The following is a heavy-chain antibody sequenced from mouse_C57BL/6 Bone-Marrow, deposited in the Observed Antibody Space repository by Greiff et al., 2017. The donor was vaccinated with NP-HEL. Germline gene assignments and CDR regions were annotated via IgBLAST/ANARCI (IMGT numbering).Heavy chain of an antibody. J-gene: IGHJ2*01. CDR2: FHPYNDDT. CDR1: GYIFTTYP. Sequence: VQLQQSGAELVKPGASAKMSCKASGYIFTTYPIEWVKQNHGKSLEWIGNFHPYNDDTEYNEKFKNKATLTVEKSSSTVYLELSRLTSDDSSVYYCARGGNYWYYFDYWGQGTTLTVSS. CDR3: ARGGNYWYYFDY. V-gene: IGHV1-47*01. D-gene: IGHD2-1*01.